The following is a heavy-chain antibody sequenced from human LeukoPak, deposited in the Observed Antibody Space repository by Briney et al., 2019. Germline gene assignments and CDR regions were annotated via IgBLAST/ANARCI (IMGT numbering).Heavy chain of an antibody. CDR2: IYYSGST. J-gene: IGHJ4*02. V-gene: IGHV4-59*01. D-gene: IGHD3-10*01. Sequence: PSETLSPTCTVSGGSISSYYWSWIRQPPGKGLEWIGYIYYSGSTNYNPSLKSRVTISVDTSKNQFSLKLSSVTAADTAVYYCARGLVQGTLVFDYWGQGTLVTVSS. CDR3: ARGLVQGTLVFDY. CDR1: GGSISSYY.